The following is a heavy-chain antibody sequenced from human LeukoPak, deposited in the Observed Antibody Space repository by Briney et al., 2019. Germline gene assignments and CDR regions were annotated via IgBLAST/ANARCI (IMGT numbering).Heavy chain of an antibody. CDR3: AGAKPLNPYYFDY. CDR1: GFTFSSYG. V-gene: IGHV3-23*01. J-gene: IGHJ4*02. Sequence: QPGGSLRLSCAASGFTFSSYGMSWVRQAPGKGLEWVSAISGSGGSTYYADSVKGRFTISRDNSKNTLYLQMNSLRAEDTAVYYCAGAKPLNPYYFDYWGQGILVTVSS. D-gene: IGHD1-14*01. CDR2: ISGSGGST.